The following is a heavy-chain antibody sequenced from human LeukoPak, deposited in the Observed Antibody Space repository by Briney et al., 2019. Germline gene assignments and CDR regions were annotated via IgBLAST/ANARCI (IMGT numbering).Heavy chain of an antibody. CDR1: GFTFSSYA. CDR3: AKSRQGGVPAAMRIFDY. V-gene: IGHV3-23*01. Sequence: PGGSLRLSCAASGFTFSSYAMSWVRQAPGKGLEWVSAISGSGGSTYYADSVKGRLTISRDNSKNTLYLQMNSLRAEDTAVYYCAKSRQGGVPAAMRIFDYWGQGTLVTVSS. D-gene: IGHD2-2*01. CDR2: ISGSGGST. J-gene: IGHJ4*02.